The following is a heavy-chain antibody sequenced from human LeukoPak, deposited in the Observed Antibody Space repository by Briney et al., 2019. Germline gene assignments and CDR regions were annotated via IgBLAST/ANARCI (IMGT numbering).Heavy chain of an antibody. D-gene: IGHD2-2*01. Sequence: PSETLSLTCTVSGYSISSGYYWGWIRQPPGKGLEWIGSIYHSGSTYYNPSLKSRVTISVDTSKNQFSLKLSSVTAADTAVYYCARDCSSTSCRRGWLDPWGQGTLVTVSS. J-gene: IGHJ5*02. CDR2: IYHSGST. CDR3: ARDCSSTSCRRGWLDP. V-gene: IGHV4-38-2*02. CDR1: GYSISSGYY.